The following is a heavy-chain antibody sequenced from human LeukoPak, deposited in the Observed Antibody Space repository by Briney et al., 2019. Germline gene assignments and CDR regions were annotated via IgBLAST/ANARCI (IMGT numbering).Heavy chain of an antibody. V-gene: IGHV1-18*01. J-gene: IGHJ4*02. CDR3: ARDTHFDY. CDR2: ISGYNGNT. CDR1: GYTFTNYG. D-gene: IGHD2-15*01. Sequence: GASVKVSCKASGYTFTNYGISWVRQAPGQGLEWMGWISGYNGNTNYAQKFLGRVSMTTDTSTSTAFMELRSLRSDDTAVYYCARDTHFDYWGQGTLVTVSS.